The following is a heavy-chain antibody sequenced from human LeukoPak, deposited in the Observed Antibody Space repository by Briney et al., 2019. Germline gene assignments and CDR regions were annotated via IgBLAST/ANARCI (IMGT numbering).Heavy chain of an antibody. CDR1: GGSITSDDYY. V-gene: IGHV4-30-4*01. CDR3: ARDPIALRTLFDY. Sequence: SQTLSLTCTVSGGSITSDDYYWAWLRQPPGKGLALIGYIYYSGSTYSNPSLKSRLTISIDTSKNQFSLKLNSVTAADTAVYYCARDPIALRTLFDYWGQGTLVTVSS. D-gene: IGHD6-13*01. CDR2: IYYSGST. J-gene: IGHJ4*02.